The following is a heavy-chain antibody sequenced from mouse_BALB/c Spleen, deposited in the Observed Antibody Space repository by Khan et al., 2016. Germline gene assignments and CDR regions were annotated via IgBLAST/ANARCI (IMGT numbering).Heavy chain of an antibody. J-gene: IGHJ3*01. CDR3: AISDGYDVGYAY. V-gene: IGHV1-54*01. CDR1: GYAFTNYL. Sequence: QVQLQQSGAELVRPGTSVKVSCKASGYAFTNYLIEWVKQRPGQGLEWIGVINPGSGGSNYNEKFKGKAALTADISSSTAYMQLSSLTSDDSAVCLCAISDGYDVGYAYWGQGTLVTASA. CDR2: INPGSGGS. D-gene: IGHD2-2*01.